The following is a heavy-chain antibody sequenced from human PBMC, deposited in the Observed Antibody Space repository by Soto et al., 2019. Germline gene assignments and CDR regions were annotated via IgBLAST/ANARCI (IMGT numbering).Heavy chain of an antibody. V-gene: IGHV6-1*01. CDR3: AREGGSSSWTTHYFDY. CDR2: TYYRSKWYN. CDR1: GDSVSSNSAA. Sequence: PSQTLSLTCAISGDSVSSNSAAWNWIRQSPSRGLEWLGRTYYRSKWYNDYAVSVKSRITINPDTSKNQFSLQLNSVTPEDTAVYYCAREGGSSSWTTHYFDYWGQGTLVTVSS. J-gene: IGHJ4*02. D-gene: IGHD6-13*01.